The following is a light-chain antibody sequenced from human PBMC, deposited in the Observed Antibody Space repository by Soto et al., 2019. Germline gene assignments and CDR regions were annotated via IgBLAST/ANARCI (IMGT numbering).Light chain of an antibody. CDR3: QQYSSSPRT. Sequence: EIVLTQSPGTLSLSPGERATLSCRASQSVRSSHLAWYQQKPGQAPRLLIYGASSRATGIPDRFSGSGSGTDFTLTISRLEPEDFAVYHCQQYSSSPRTFGGGTKVDSK. V-gene: IGKV3-20*01. CDR2: GAS. CDR1: QSVRSSH. J-gene: IGKJ4*01.